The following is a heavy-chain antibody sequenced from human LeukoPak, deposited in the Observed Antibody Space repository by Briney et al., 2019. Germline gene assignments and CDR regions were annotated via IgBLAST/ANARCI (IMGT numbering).Heavy chain of an antibody. J-gene: IGHJ4*02. D-gene: IGHD2-2*01. Sequence: GESLKISCKGSGYSFTSYWIGWVRQMPGKGLGWVGIIYPGDSDTRYSPSFQGQVTISADKSISTAYLQWNSLKTSDTAMYYCTRHSRYCRSTSCFPVDYWGQGTLVTVSS. CDR3: TRHSRYCRSTSCFPVDY. CDR1: GYSFTSYW. CDR2: IYPGDSDT. V-gene: IGHV5-51*01.